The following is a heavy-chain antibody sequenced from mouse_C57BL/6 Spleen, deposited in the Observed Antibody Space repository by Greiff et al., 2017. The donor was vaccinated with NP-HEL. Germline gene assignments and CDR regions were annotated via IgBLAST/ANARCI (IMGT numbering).Heavy chain of an antibody. CDR1: GFSFNTYA. V-gene: IGHV10-1*01. D-gene: IGHD1-1*01. Sequence: EVNVVESGGGLVQPKGSLKLSCAASGFSFNTYAMNWVRQAPGKGLEWVARIRSKSNNYATYYADSVKDRFTISRDDSESMLYLQMNNLKTEDTAMYYCVRYYYGSRETMDYWGQGTSVTVSS. J-gene: IGHJ4*01. CDR2: IRSKSNNYAT. CDR3: VRYYYGSRETMDY.